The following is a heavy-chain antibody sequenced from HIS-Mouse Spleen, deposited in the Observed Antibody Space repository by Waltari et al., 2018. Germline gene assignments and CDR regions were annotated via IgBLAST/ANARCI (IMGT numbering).Heavy chain of an antibody. CDR3: AKAGIAVAADDY. V-gene: IGHV3-30*18. CDR1: GFMCSSYG. J-gene: IGHJ4*02. CDR2: ISYDGSNK. Sequence: QVKLVASGGAVLQPGRPLSLSWAASGFMCSSYGRRWVPQAPGKGLEWVAVISYDGSNKYYADSVKGRFTISRDNSKNTLYLQMNSLRAEDTAVYYCAKAGIAVAADDYWGQGTLVTVSS. D-gene: IGHD6-19*01.